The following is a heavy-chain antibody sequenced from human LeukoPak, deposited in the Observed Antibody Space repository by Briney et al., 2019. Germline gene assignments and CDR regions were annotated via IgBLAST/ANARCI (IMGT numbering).Heavy chain of an antibody. J-gene: IGHJ6*02. V-gene: IGHV4-59*02. D-gene: IGHD1-7*01. CDR1: GGSVSSYY. CDR2: IYYSGST. CDR3: ARDNWNYGSSMDV. Sequence: SETLSLTCTVSGGSVSSYYLSWIRQPPGKGLEWIGYIYYSGSTNYNPFLKSRVTISVDTSKNQFSLKLSSVTAADTAVYHCARDNWNYGSSMDVWGQGTTVTVSS.